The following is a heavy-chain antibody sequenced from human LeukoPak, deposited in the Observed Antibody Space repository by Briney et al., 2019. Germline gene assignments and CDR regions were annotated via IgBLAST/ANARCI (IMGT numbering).Heavy chain of an antibody. CDR3: AGDMAYRAFDI. D-gene: IGHD3-10*01. Sequence: SQTLSLTCAISGDTVSSNSGAWNSIRQYPWRWLEWVGRTYYRSKWYNDETVSVKSRITINPNTSKNQFSLQLNSVTPVDTAVYDWAGDMAYRAFDIWGQGTMVTVSS. CDR2: TYYRSKWYN. V-gene: IGHV6-1*01. J-gene: IGHJ3*02. CDR1: GDTVSSNSGA.